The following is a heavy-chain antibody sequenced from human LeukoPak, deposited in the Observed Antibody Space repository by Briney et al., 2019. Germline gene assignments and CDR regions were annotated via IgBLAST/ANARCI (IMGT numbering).Heavy chain of an antibody. CDR1: GFTFSSYA. Sequence: PGGSLRLSCAASGFTFSSYAMSWVRQAPGKGLEWVSAISGSGGSTYYADSVKGRFTISRDNSKNTLYLQMNSLRAEDTAVCYCAKVPYYYDSSGRVPWYFDLWGRGTLVTVSS. CDR2: ISGSGGST. J-gene: IGHJ2*01. D-gene: IGHD3-22*01. V-gene: IGHV3-23*01. CDR3: AKVPYYYDSSGRVPWYFDL.